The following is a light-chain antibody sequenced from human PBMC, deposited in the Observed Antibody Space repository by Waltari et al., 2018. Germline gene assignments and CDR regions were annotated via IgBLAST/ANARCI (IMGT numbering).Light chain of an antibody. Sequence: QSALTQPAPVSGSPGQSVTIFCAGTSNDVGGYNSFSWYQEHPGQAPRVIIYDVSDRPSGVSDRFSGSKSGNTASLTISGLQAEDEADYYCSSQSSNDVVLFGGGTKLTVL. CDR1: SNDVGGYNS. J-gene: IGLJ2*01. CDR3: SSQSSNDVVL. V-gene: IGLV2-14*01. CDR2: DVS.